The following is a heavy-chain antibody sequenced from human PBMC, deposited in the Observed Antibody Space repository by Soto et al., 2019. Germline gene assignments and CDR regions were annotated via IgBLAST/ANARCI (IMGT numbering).Heavy chain of an antibody. CDR1: GFTLSDYV. V-gene: IGHV3-30-3*01. Sequence: GGSLRLSCVASGFTLSDYVMHWVRQAPGKGLEWVTLISYDESSKYFADSVKGRFSISRDNPKNTLYLEINSLRPEDTAVYFCARQGIGARKYHYNYLDVWGLGTTVTVSS. CDR3: ARQGIGARKYHYNYLDV. CDR2: ISYDESSK. J-gene: IGHJ6*02. D-gene: IGHD1-20*01.